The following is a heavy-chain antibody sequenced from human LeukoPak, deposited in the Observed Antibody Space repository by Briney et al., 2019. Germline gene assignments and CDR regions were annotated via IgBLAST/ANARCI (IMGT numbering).Heavy chain of an antibody. J-gene: IGHJ4*02. CDR3: ARLREVVERISMNRYHFDY. V-gene: IGHV4-59*08. Sequence: PSETLSLTCTVSADSMSPYYWSWIRQPPGKGLEWIGYIYYSGSITYNPSLKSRVTMTVDTSENQFSLKLSAVTAADTAIYYCARLREVVERISMNRYHFDYWGQGVRVTVSS. D-gene: IGHD3-10*01. CDR2: IYYSGSI. CDR1: ADSMSPYY.